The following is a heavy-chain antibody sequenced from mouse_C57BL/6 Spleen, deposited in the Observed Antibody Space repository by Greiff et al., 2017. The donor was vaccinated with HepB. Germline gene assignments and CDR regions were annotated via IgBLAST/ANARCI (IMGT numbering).Heavy chain of an antibody. J-gene: IGHJ4*01. CDR3: ARENYSIHYYAMDY. CDR1: GFTFSDYY. D-gene: IGHD2-5*01. Sequence: EVKLVESEGGLVQPGSSMKLSCTASGFTFSDYYMAWVRQVPEKGLEWVANINYDGSSTYYLDSLKSRFIISRDNAKNILYLQMSSLKSEDTATYYCARENYSIHYYAMDYWGQGTSVTVSS. V-gene: IGHV5-16*01. CDR2: INYDGSST.